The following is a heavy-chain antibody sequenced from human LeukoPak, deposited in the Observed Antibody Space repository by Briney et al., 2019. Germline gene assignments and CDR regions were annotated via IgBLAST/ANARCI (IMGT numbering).Heavy chain of an antibody. Sequence: GGSLRLSCAASGFTFDDYAMHWVRQAPGKGLEWVSGISWNSGSIGYADSVKGRFTISRDNAKNSLYLQMNSLRAEDTALYYCAKGWPNRIAAPSYYFDYWGQGTLVTVSS. CDR1: GFTFDDYA. D-gene: IGHD6-13*01. CDR2: ISWNSGSI. CDR3: AKGWPNRIAAPSYYFDY. J-gene: IGHJ4*02. V-gene: IGHV3-9*01.